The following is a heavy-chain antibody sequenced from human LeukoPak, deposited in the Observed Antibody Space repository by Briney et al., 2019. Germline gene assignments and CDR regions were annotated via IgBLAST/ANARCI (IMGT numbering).Heavy chain of an antibody. CDR1: GFTFSSYG. J-gene: IGHJ4*02. Sequence: GGSLRLSFAASGFTFSSYGMHWVRQAPGKGLEWVAVISYDGSNKYYADSVKGRFTISRDNSKNTLYLQMNSLRAEDTAVYYCRGEYDSSGYYFDYWGQGTLVTVSS. V-gene: IGHV3-30*03. CDR2: ISYDGSNK. D-gene: IGHD3-22*01. CDR3: RGEYDSSGYYFDY.